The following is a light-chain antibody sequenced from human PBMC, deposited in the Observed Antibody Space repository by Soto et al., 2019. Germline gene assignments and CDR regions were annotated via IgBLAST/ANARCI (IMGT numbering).Light chain of an antibody. V-gene: IGKV1-9*01. Sequence: DIQFTQSPSFLSASVGDRVTITCRASQGISSYLALYQQKPGKAPKLLIYAASTLQSGVPSRFSGSGSGTEFTLTISSLQPEDFATYYCQQLNSYLITFGQGTRLEIK. J-gene: IGKJ5*01. CDR2: AAS. CDR1: QGISSY. CDR3: QQLNSYLIT.